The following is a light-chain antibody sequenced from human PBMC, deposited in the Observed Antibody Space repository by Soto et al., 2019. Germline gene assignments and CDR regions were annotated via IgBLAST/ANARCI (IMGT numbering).Light chain of an antibody. CDR3: QQYNNWPFS. J-gene: IGKJ5*01. CDR2: DVS. V-gene: IGKV3-15*01. CDR1: QGVTTN. Sequence: EIVMTQSQGTLSVSPGERATLSCRAGQGVTTNFAWYQQKSGQSPRLLIYDVSIRATGVPARFSGTGSETDFTLTISGLQSDDSAVYFCQQYNNWPFSFGQGTRLEI.